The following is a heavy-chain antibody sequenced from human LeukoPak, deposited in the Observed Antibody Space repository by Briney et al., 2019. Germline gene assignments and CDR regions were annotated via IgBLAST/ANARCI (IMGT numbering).Heavy chain of an antibody. Sequence: PGGSLRLSCAASGFTFSSYAMSWVRQAPGKGLEWVSSISSSSSYIYYADSVKGRFTISRDNAKNSLYLQMNSLRDEGMAVYYCATGTWDYWGQGTLVTVSS. CDR1: GFTFSSYA. D-gene: IGHD1/OR15-1a*01. V-gene: IGHV3-21*01. J-gene: IGHJ4*02. CDR2: ISSSSSYI. CDR3: ATGTWDY.